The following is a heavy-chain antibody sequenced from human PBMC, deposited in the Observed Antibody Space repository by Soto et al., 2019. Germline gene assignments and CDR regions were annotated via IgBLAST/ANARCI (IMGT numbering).Heavy chain of an antibody. CDR1: GFTFSSYA. Sequence: GGSLRLSCPASGFTFSSYAMHWVRQAPGKGLEWVAVISYDGSNKYYADSVKGRFTISRDNSKNTLYLQMNSLRAEDTAVYYCAREMNPYSRHSREAFDIWGQGTMVTVSS. CDR3: AREMNPYSRHSREAFDI. J-gene: IGHJ3*02. V-gene: IGHV3-30-3*01. D-gene: IGHD2-15*01. CDR2: ISYDGSNK.